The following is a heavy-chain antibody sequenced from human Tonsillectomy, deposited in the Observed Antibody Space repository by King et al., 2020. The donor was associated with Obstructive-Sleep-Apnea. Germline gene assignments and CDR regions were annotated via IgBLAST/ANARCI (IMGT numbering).Heavy chain of an antibody. CDR1: GFTFSSYA. CDR2: ISGSGGST. Sequence: AQLVQSGGGLVQPGGSLRLSCAASGFTFSSYAMSWVRQAPGKGLEWVSAISGSGGSTYYADSVKGRFTISRDNSKNTLYLLMNSLRAEDTAVYYCATSGRITMVRGARWGQGPLVTVSS. D-gene: IGHD3-10*01. CDR3: ATSGRITMVRGAR. V-gene: IGHV3-23*04. J-gene: IGHJ4*02.